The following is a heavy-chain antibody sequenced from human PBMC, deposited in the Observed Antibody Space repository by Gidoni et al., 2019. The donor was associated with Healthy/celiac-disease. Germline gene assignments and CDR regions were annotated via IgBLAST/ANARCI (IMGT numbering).Heavy chain of an antibody. Sequence: QVQLQESGPGLVKPSETLSLTCTVSGGSISSYYWSWIRQPPGKGLEWIGYIYYSGSTNYNPSLKSRVTISVDTSKNQFSLKLSSVTAADTAVYYCARSITMIGLDVWGQGTTVTVSS. CDR3: ARSITMIGLDV. D-gene: IGHD3-22*01. J-gene: IGHJ6*02. V-gene: IGHV4-59*08. CDR1: GGSISSYY. CDR2: IYYSGST.